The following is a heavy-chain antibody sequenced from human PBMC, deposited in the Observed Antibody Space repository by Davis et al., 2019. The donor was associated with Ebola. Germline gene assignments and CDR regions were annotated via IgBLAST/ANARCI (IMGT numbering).Heavy chain of an antibody. CDR1: GFTFSSYG. J-gene: IGHJ6*02. V-gene: IGHV3-30*18. Sequence: GESLKISCAASGFTFSSYGMHWVRQAPGKGLEWGAVISYDGSNKYYADSVKGRFTISRDNSKNTLYLQMNSLRAEDTAVYYCAKSLAARWLDYYGMDVWGQGTTVTVSS. CDR2: ISYDGSNK. CDR3: AKSLAARWLDYYGMDV. D-gene: IGHD6-19*01.